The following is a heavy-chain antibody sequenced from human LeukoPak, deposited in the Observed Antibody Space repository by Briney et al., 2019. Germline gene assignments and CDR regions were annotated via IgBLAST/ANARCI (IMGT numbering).Heavy chain of an antibody. CDR1: GFTFNNAW. J-gene: IGHJ5*01. CDR2: INANSGTT. D-gene: IGHD6-19*01. CDR3: AKPISGGLAVTADWFHP. V-gene: IGHV3-23*01. Sequence: PGGSLRLSCTASGFTFNNAWMSWVRQPPGKGLEWVSTINANSGTTSYAASVRGRFTISRDNSKNTLYLQLNTLRADDTATYYCAKPISGGLAVTADWFHPWGQGTLVVVSS.